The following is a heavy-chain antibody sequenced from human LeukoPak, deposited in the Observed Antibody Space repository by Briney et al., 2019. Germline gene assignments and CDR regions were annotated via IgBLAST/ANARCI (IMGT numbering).Heavy chain of an antibody. V-gene: IGHV3-23*01. D-gene: IGHD1-26*01. Sequence: PGGSLRLSCAASGFTFSSHAMSWVRQAPGKGLEWVSAVSGSGGSTYYADSVKGRFTISRDNSKNTLYLQMNSLRAEDTAVYYCAKDFIVGATRPNYFDYWGQGTLVTVSS. CDR2: VSGSGGST. CDR3: AKDFIVGATRPNYFDY. J-gene: IGHJ4*02. CDR1: GFTFSSHA.